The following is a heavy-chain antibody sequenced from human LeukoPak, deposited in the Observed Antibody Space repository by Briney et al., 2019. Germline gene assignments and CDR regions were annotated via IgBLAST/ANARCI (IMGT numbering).Heavy chain of an antibody. J-gene: IGHJ4*02. CDR3: ARDPYCTNGVCKGFDY. Sequence: SETLSLTCAVYGGSFSGYYWSWIRQPPGKGLEWIGEINHSGSTNYNPSLKGRVTISVDTSKNQFSLKLSSVTAADTAVYYCARDPYCTNGVCKGFDYWGQGTLVTVSS. CDR2: INHSGST. D-gene: IGHD2-8*01. CDR1: GGSFSGYY. V-gene: IGHV4-34*01.